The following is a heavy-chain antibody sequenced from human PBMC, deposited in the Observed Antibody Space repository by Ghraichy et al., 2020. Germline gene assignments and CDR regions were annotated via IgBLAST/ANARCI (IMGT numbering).Heavy chain of an antibody. Sequence: SQTLSLTCAISGDSVSSNSAAWNWIRQSPSRGLEWLGRTYYRSKWYNDYAVSVKSRITINPDTSKNQFSLQLNSVTPEDTAVYYCAREAAAGTSPYYYYYYGMDVWGQGTTVTVSS. CDR2: TYYRSKWYN. D-gene: IGHD6-13*01. CDR1: GDSVSSNSAA. J-gene: IGHJ6*02. V-gene: IGHV6-1*01. CDR3: AREAAAGTSPYYYYYYGMDV.